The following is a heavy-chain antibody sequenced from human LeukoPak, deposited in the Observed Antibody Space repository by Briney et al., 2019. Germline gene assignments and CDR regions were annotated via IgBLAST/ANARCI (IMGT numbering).Heavy chain of an antibody. D-gene: IGHD4-23*01. CDR1: GFTVSSNY. Sequence: GGSLRLSCAASGFTVSSNYMSWVRQAPGKGLEWVLVIYSGGSTYYADSVKGRFTISRDNSKNTLYLQMNSLRAEDTAVYYCARGMVRWYRFDYWGQGTLVTVSS. CDR3: ARGMVRWYRFDY. CDR2: IYSGGST. V-gene: IGHV3-53*01. J-gene: IGHJ4*02.